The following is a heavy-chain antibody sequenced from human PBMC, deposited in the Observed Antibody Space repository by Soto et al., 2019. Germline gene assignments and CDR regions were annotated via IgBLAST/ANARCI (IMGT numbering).Heavy chain of an antibody. CDR1: GGTFSTSD. V-gene: IGHV1-69*01. CDR2: IIPIFGTT. CDR3: AMCGSRDASTFDH. Sequence: QVQLVQSGAEVKKLGSSVKVSCKASGGTFSTSDIRWVRQAPGQGLEWMGGIIPIFGTTNYAQKFQGSVTITADESTSIVYRELSSLRSDDTAVFYCAMCGSRDASTFDHWGQGSLVTVSS. D-gene: IGHD1-1*01. J-gene: IGHJ4*02.